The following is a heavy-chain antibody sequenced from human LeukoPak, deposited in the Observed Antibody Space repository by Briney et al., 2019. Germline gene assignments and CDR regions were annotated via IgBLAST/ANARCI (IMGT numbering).Heavy chain of an antibody. CDR1: GGSISSYY. V-gene: IGHV4-59*01. J-gene: IGHJ5*02. CDR2: IYYSEST. D-gene: IGHD2-2*01. Sequence: PSETLSLTCTVSGGSISSYYWSWIRQPPGKGLEWIGYIYYSESTNYNPSLKSRVTISVDTSKNHFSLKLTSVTAAGTAVYYCARGRVPTATWGQGTLVTVSS. CDR3: ARGRVPTAT.